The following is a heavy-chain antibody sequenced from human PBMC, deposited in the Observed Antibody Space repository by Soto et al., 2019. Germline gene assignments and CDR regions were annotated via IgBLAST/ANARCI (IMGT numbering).Heavy chain of an antibody. CDR2: IYYSGST. V-gene: IGHV4-39*01. D-gene: IGHD6-13*01. J-gene: IGHJ4*02. Sequence: QLQLQESGPGLVKPSETLSLTCTVSDGSISSSSYYWGWIRQPPGKGLEWIGSIYYSGSTYYNPSLKSQVTTSVDTSKNQFSLKLSSVTAADTAVYYCARRRGYSSSWYYFDYWGQGTLVTVSS. CDR3: ARRRGYSSSWYYFDY. CDR1: DGSISSSSYY.